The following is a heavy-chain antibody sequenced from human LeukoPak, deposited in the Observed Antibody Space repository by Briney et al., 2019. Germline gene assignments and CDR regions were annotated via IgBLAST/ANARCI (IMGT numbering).Heavy chain of an antibody. CDR3: TSSYYDFWSAF. CDR2: IRSKAYGGAT. CDR1: GFTFGDYA. D-gene: IGHD3-3*01. J-gene: IGHJ4*02. Sequence: GGSLRLSCTASGFTFGDYAMSWVRQAPGKGLEWVGFIRSKAYGGATEYAASVKGRFTISRDDSKSIAYLQMYSLKTEDTAVYYCTSSYYDFWSAFWGQGTLVTVPS. V-gene: IGHV3-49*04.